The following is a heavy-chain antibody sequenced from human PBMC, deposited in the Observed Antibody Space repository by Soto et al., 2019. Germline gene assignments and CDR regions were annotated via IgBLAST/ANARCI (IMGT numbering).Heavy chain of an antibody. CDR3: ARQDRVVAEGRWFDP. Sequence: SETLSLTCTVSGYSISSGYHWAWIRQPPGKGLEWLGSVHYSGNTYYNPSLKSRLTISVDKFKNQFSLNLSSVTAADTAVYYCARQDRVVAEGRWFDPWGQGTLVTVSS. J-gene: IGHJ5*02. V-gene: IGHV4-38-2*02. CDR1: GYSISSGYH. CDR2: VHYSGNT. D-gene: IGHD2-15*01.